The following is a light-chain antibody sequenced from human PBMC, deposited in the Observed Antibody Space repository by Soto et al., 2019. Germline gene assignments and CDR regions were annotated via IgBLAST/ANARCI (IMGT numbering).Light chain of an antibody. Sequence: DIQMTQSPPSVSASVGDRVTITCRASQDFGKWLAWCQQKPGKAPTLLIHGASSLQSGVPPRYSGSGYGTDFTLTISSLQPEDFATYYCQQANSFPITFGQGTRLEIK. CDR3: QQANSFPIT. J-gene: IGKJ5*01. CDR1: QDFGKW. CDR2: GAS. V-gene: IGKV1-12*01.